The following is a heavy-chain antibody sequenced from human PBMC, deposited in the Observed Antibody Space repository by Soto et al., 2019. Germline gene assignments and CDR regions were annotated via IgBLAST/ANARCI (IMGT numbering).Heavy chain of an antibody. J-gene: IGHJ4*02. CDR1: GGSVSSGSYY. V-gene: IGHV4-61*01. D-gene: IGHD3-22*01. CDR2: IYYSGST. Sequence: SETLSLTCTVSGGSVSSGSYYWSWIRQPPGKGLEWIGYIYYSGSTNYNPSLKSRVTISVDTSKNQFSLKLSSVTAADTAVYYCAGDSSGYFDYWGQGPLVTVSS. CDR3: AGDSSGYFDY.